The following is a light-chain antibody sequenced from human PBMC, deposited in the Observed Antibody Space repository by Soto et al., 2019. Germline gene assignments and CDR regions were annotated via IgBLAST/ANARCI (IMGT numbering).Light chain of an antibody. J-gene: IGLJ1*01. CDR2: EVS. CDR1: SNDVGGYNF. Sequence: ALAQPPSASGSPGQSVTISCAGTSNDVGGYNFVSWYQQHPGKAPKLMIFEVSKRPSGVPDRFSGSKSGNTASLTVSGLQAEDEADYYCSSYAGNNIFYVFGTGTKVTVL. CDR3: SSYAGNNIFYV. V-gene: IGLV2-8*01.